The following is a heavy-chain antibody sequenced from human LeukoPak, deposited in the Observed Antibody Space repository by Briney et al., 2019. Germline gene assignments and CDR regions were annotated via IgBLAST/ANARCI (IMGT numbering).Heavy chain of an antibody. D-gene: IGHD3-22*01. CDR2: ISAYNGNT. CDR1: GYTFTSYG. V-gene: IGHV1-18*01. Sequence: ASVKVSCKASGYTFTSYGISWVRQAPGQGLEWRGWISAYNGNTNYAQKLQGRVTMTTDTSTRTAYMELRSLRSDDTAVYYCARNTYYYDSSGYYYEGWFDPLGQGTLVTVSS. J-gene: IGHJ5*02. CDR3: ARNTYYYDSSGYYYEGWFDP.